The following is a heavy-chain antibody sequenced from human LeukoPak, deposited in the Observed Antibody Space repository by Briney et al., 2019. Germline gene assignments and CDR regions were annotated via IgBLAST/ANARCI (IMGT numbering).Heavy chain of an antibody. CDR2: IYYSGST. D-gene: IGHD3-22*01. CDR1: GGSISSGDYY. V-gene: IGHV4-30-4*01. Sequence: PSETLSLTCTVSGGSISSGDYYWSWIRQPPGKGLEWIGYIYYSGSTYYNPFLKSRVTISVDTSKNQFSLKLSSVTAADTAVYYCARGWVYYYDNSGYYDHDAFDIWGQGTMVTVSS. J-gene: IGHJ3*02. CDR3: ARGWVYYYDNSGYYDHDAFDI.